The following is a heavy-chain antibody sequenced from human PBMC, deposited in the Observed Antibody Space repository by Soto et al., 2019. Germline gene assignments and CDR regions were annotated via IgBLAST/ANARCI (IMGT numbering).Heavy chain of an antibody. V-gene: IGHV3-72*01. J-gene: IGHJ5*02. CDR2: ARNKANSYTT. Sequence: GGSLRLSCAASGFTFSNHYIDWVRQAPGKGLEWVARARNKANSYTTEYAASVKGRFTISRDDSKNSVYLQMNSLKIEDKAVYYCARVRAGSVGWFDPWGQGTLVTVSS. D-gene: IGHD6-19*01. CDR1: GFTFSNHY. CDR3: ARVRAGSVGWFDP.